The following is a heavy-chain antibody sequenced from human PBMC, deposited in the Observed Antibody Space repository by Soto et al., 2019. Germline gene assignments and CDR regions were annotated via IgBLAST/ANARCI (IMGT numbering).Heavy chain of an antibody. CDR3: AKVVTPGDYYYYGMDV. CDR1: GFTFSSYG. Sequence: QVQLVESGGGVVQPGRSLRLSCAASGFTFSSYGMHWVRQAPGKGLEWVAVISYDGSNKYYADSVKGRFTISRDNSKNTLYLQMNSLRAEDTAVYYCAKVVTPGDYYYYGMDVWGQGTTVTVSS. V-gene: IGHV3-30*18. CDR2: ISYDGSNK. J-gene: IGHJ6*02. D-gene: IGHD2-21*02.